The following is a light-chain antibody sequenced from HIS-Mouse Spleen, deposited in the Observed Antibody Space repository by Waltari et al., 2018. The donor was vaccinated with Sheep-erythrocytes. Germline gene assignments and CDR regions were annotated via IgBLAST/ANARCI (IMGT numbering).Light chain of an antibody. V-gene: IGLV3-10*01. CDR1: ALPKKY. CDR3: YSTDSSGNHWV. CDR2: EDS. Sequence: SYELTQPPSVSVSPGQTARITCSGAALPKKYAYWYQQKSGQAPVLVIYEDSKRPSGIPERFSGSTSGTMATLTISGAQVEDEADYYCYSTDSSGNHWVFGGGTK. J-gene: IGLJ3*02.